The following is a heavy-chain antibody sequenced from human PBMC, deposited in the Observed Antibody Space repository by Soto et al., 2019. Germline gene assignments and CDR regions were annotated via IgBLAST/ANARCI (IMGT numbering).Heavy chain of an antibody. Sequence: SETLSLTCAVYGGSFSGYYWSWIRQPPGKXLEWIGEINHSGSTNYNPSLKSRVTISVDTSKNQFSLKLSSVTAADTAVYYCARSWGYYYDLHNKKTFDYWGQGTLVTVSS. D-gene: IGHD3-22*01. J-gene: IGHJ4*02. V-gene: IGHV4-34*01. CDR1: GGSFSGYY. CDR2: INHSGST. CDR3: ARSWGYYYDLHNKKTFDY.